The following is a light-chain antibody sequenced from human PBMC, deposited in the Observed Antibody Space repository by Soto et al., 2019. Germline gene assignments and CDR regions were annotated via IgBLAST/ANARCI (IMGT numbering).Light chain of an antibody. CDR1: QSVGSY. CDR3: QQNSNWIT. J-gene: IGKJ5*01. V-gene: IGKV3-11*01. CDR2: DAS. Sequence: IVLTQSPVTLSLSPGERATLSCRASQSVGSYLAWYQQKPGQAPRLVIHDASNRATDIPARFSGSGSGTNFIPTISSLDPKDFAFYYCQQNSNWITFGQGTRLEIK.